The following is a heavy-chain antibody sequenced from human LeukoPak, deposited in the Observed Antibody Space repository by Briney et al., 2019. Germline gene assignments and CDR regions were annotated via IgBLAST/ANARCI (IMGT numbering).Heavy chain of an antibody. D-gene: IGHD5-12*01. J-gene: IGHJ4*02. V-gene: IGHV3-30-3*01. CDR2: MSHDGGST. CDR3: VRDDEHGYNSLDY. Sequence: PGRSLRLSCVASGFTFSSYSMHWVRQVPGKGLDCVAVMSHDGGSTYYADSVRGRFTISRDNSKNTLFLQMNSLRADDTAVFYCVRDDEHGYNSLDYWGRGTLVTVSS. CDR1: GFTFSSYS.